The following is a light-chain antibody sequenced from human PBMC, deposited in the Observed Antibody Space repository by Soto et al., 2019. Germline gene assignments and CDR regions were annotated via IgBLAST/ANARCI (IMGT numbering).Light chain of an antibody. CDR3: QQYGSSPWP. Sequence: EVVVTQSTDTLSLSPGERATLSCRASQSVSSSYLAWYQQKPGQAPRLLIYGASSRATGIPDRFNGSGSGTDFTLTISRLEPEDFAGYYCQQYGSSPWPFGQGTKV. V-gene: IGKV3-20*01. CDR1: QSVSSSY. J-gene: IGKJ1*01. CDR2: GAS.